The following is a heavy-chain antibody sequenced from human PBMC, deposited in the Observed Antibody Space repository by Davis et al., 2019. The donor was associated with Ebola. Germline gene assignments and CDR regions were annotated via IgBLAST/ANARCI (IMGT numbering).Heavy chain of an antibody. Sequence: GESLKISCAASGFTFTTHAMHWVRQAPGKGLEWVALISYDGTAEYYTDAVKGRFTTSRDNSKNTVYLQMNSLRAEDTAVYYCAKPPYCSSTHCRSGHPFDFWGQGTLVTVSS. CDR1: GFTFTTHA. V-gene: IGHV3-30*18. CDR2: ISYDGTAE. J-gene: IGHJ4*02. CDR3: AKPPYCSSTHCRSGHPFDF. D-gene: IGHD2-2*01.